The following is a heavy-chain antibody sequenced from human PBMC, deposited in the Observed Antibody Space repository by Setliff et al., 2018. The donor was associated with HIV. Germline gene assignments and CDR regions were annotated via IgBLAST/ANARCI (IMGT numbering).Heavy chain of an antibody. Sequence: SETLSLTCTVSGGSVNDFYWSWIRQPPGKGLEWIGYIYNPGSTNFNPSLQSRVSMSVDVSTNQFSLRLTSVTAADTAVYYCARLRLAVMMSLDYFDLWGQGTLVTVSS. V-gene: IGHV4-4*09. CDR1: GGSVNDFY. CDR2: IYNPGST. CDR3: ARLRLAVMMSLDYFDL. D-gene: IGHD3-16*01. J-gene: IGHJ4*02.